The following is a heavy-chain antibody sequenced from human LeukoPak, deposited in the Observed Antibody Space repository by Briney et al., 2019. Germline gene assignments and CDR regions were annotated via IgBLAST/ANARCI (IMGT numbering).Heavy chain of an antibody. CDR2: ISGSGGST. J-gene: IGHJ4*02. V-gene: IGHV3-23*01. CDR3: AKANRYCSSTSCYKVDY. Sequence: GGSLRLSCAASEFTFSSYAMSWVRQAPGKGLEWVSAISGSGGSTYYADSVKGRFTISRDNSKNTLYLQMNSLRAEDTAVYYCAKANRYCSSTSCYKVDYWGQGTLVTVSS. D-gene: IGHD2-2*02. CDR1: EFTFSSYA.